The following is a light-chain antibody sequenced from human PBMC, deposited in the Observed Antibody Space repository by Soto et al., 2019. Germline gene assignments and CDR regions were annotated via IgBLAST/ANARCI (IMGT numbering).Light chain of an antibody. CDR2: DET. J-gene: IGKJ1*01. Sequence: EIVVTHSASTLSVSPAERATLSCRTNQTFXVNFDWYQHKPGQAPRILIXDETTRATGIPERFSGSGSGTDSTLTISRLEPEDLEAYYCQQYGSCPRGTFGQGTKVDIK. CDR3: QQYGSCPRGT. CDR1: QTFXVN. V-gene: IGKV3-20*01.